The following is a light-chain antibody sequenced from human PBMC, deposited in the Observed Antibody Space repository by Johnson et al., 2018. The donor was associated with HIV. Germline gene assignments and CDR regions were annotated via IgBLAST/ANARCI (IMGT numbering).Light chain of an antibody. V-gene: IGLV1-51*02. J-gene: IGLJ1*01. CDR2: ENN. CDR3: GTWDSSLSAYV. Sequence: QSVLTQPPSVSAAPGQKVTISCSGSSSNIGNNYVSWFQHLPGTAPKLLIYENNKRPSGIPDRFSASKSGTSATLDITGPQTGDEADYYCGTWDSSLSAYVFGTGTKVTVL. CDR1: SSNIGNNY.